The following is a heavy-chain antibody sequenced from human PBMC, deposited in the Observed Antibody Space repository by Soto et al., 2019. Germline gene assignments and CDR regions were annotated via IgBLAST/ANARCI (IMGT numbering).Heavy chain of an antibody. V-gene: IGHV1-69*06. D-gene: IGHD3-16*01. CDR3: ARDRIQLRLGKYSFNAMDV. Sequence: QVQLVQSGAEMRKPGSSLRVSCKASGGTFSDFAFSWVRQAPGQGLAWMGGIVPRFGSPNYAQKFGGRVTITADTSTSTVYMELSSRRLDDTAVSFCARDRIQLRLGKYSFNAMDVWGQGTTITVSS. J-gene: IGHJ6*02. CDR1: GGTFSDFA. CDR2: IVPRFGSP.